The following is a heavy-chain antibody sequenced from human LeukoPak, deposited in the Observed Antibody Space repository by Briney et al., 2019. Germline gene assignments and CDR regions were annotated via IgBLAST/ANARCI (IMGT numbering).Heavy chain of an antibody. CDR1: GYTFTSYG. Sequence: ASVKVSCKDSGYTFTSYGISWLRQAPGQGLEWMGWISAYNGNTNYAQKLQGRVTITTATSTSTANMELRSLRSDDTAVYYCARDKGAGGTRGSEPWGQGTLVTVSS. J-gene: IGHJ5*02. CDR2: ISAYNGNT. V-gene: IGHV1-18*04. CDR3: ARDKGAGGTRGSEP. D-gene: IGHD6-13*01.